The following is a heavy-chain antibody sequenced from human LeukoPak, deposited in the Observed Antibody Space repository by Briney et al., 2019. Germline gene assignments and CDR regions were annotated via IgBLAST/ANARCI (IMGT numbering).Heavy chain of an antibody. Sequence: RASVKVSCKASGYTLTSYGITWVRQAPGQGLEWMGWISAYSGKTNYAQKLQGRVTMTTDTSTSTAYMELRSLRSDDTAVYYCARRLDHYDISGYHTLDYWGQGTLVTVSS. CDR3: ARRLDHYDISGYHTLDY. D-gene: IGHD3-22*01. V-gene: IGHV1-18*01. CDR2: ISAYSGKT. CDR1: GYTLTSYG. J-gene: IGHJ4*02.